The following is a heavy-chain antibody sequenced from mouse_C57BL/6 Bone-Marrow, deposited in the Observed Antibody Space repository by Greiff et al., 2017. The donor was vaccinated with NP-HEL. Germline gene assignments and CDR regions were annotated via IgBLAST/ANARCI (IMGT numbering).Heavy chain of an antibody. Sequence: QVQLQQSGAELARPGASVKLSCKASGYTFTSYGISWVKQRTGQGLEWIGEIYPRSGNTYYNEKFKGKATLTADKSSSTAYMELRSLTAEDSAVYFCARPTVVANYCDYWGQGTTLTVSS. CDR3: ARPTVVANYCDY. V-gene: IGHV1-81*01. CDR1: GYTFTSYG. CDR2: IYPRSGNT. D-gene: IGHD1-1*01. J-gene: IGHJ2*01.